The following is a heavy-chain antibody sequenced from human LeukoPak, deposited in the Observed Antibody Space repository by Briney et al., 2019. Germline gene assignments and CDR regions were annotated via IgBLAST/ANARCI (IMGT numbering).Heavy chain of an antibody. CDR2: INHSGST. CDR3: ARLWLKGNWFDP. Sequence: PSETLSLTCAVYGGSFSGYYWSWIRQPPGKGLEWIGEINHSGSTNYNPSLKSRVTISVDTSKNQFSLKLSSVTAADTAVYYCARLWLKGNWFDPWGQGTLVTVSS. D-gene: IGHD5-18*01. CDR1: GGSFSGYY. J-gene: IGHJ5*02. V-gene: IGHV4-34*01.